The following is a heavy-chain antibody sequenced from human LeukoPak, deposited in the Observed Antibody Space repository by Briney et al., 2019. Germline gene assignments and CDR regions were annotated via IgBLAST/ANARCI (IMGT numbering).Heavy chain of an antibody. Sequence: SETLSLTCAVYGVSFSGYYWSWIRQPPGKGLEWIGEINHSGSTNYNPSLKSRVTISVDTSKNQFSLKLSSVTAADTAVYYCARRDIVATSGGLLYYYYGMDVWGQGTTVTVSS. D-gene: IGHD5-12*01. CDR1: GVSFSGYY. V-gene: IGHV4-34*01. CDR3: ARRDIVATSGGLLYYYYGMDV. J-gene: IGHJ6*02. CDR2: INHSGST.